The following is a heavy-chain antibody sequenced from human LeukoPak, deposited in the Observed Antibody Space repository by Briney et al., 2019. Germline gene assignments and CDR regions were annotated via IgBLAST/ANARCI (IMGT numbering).Heavy chain of an antibody. CDR1: GGSFSDYY. V-gene: IGHV4-34*01. J-gene: IGHJ5*02. Sequence: SETLSLTCAVYGGSFSDYYWNWIRQPPGKGLEWIGEINHSGGTNYNPSLKSRVTISVDTSKNQFSLKLSSVTAADTAVYYCARGQTITIFGVVIPFDPWGQGTLVTVSS. D-gene: IGHD3-3*01. CDR3: ARGQTITIFGVVIPFDP. CDR2: INHSGGT.